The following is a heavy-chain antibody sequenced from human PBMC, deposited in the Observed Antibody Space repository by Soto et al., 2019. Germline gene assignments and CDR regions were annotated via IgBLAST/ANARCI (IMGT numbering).Heavy chain of an antibody. CDR2: IYYSGST. V-gene: IGHV4-61*01. CDR1: GGSVSSGSYY. D-gene: IGHD5-18*01. CDR3: ARVSPPEDLERWIPYWYFDL. Sequence: SETLSLTCTVSGGSVSSGSYYWSWIRQPPGKGLEWIGYIYYSGSTNYNPSLKSRVTISVDTSKNQFSLKLSSVTAADTAVYYCARVSPPEDLERWIPYWYFDLWGRGTLVTVSS. J-gene: IGHJ2*01.